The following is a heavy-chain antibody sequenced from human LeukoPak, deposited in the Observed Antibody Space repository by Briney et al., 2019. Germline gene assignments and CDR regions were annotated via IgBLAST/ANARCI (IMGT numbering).Heavy chain of an antibody. CDR2: IRGGAGNT. V-gene: IGHV3-23*01. CDR3: GKDGIGTYPDAFDV. CDR1: GFTFSNFA. J-gene: IGHJ3*01. D-gene: IGHD1-26*01. Sequence: GGSLRLSCAASGFTFSNFAMTWVRQAPGRGLEWVSGIRGGAGNTYYADSVKGRFTISRDTSKKTLYLQMNSLRAEDTAVYYCGKDGIGTYPDAFDVWGQGTMVTVSS.